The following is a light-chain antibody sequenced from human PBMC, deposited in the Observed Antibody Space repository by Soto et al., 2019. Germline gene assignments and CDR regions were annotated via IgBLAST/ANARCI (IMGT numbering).Light chain of an antibody. CDR3: QSYDSTLRARYV. Sequence: QSVLSEPPSVSGSPGHRVTISCTGSSSNSGAGYDVHWYQQRPGTAPKLLIFGNINRPSGVPDRFSGSKSGTSASLAITGLQAEDEGDYYCQSYDSTLRARYVFGTGTKVTVL. V-gene: IGLV1-40*01. J-gene: IGLJ1*01. CDR2: GNI. CDR1: SSNSGAGYD.